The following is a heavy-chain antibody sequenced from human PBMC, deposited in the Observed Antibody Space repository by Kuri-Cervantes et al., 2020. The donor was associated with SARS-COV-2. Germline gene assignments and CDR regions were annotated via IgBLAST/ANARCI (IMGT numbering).Heavy chain of an antibody. D-gene: IGHD3-22*01. V-gene: IGHV4-30-4*08. CDR2: IYFSGST. CDR1: GGSISSGDYY. Sequence: SETLSLTCTVSGGSISSGDYYWSWIRQPPGKGLEWIGYIYFSGSTYYNPSLKSRVTISVDTSKNQLSLKLSSVTAADTAVYYCASAQGPYYYDSSGYYRFDYWGQGTLVTVSS. CDR3: ASAQGPYYYDSSGYYRFDY. J-gene: IGHJ4*02.